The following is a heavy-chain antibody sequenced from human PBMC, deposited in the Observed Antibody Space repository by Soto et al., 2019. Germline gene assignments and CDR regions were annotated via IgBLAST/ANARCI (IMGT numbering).Heavy chain of an antibody. J-gene: IGHJ4*02. CDR1: WVTFVGYG. CDR2: ISYDGSNK. CDR3: AKERSAGYSNGLGFDY. Sequence: GVFLRLSYAVSWVTFVGYGVHWVRKATGKGLEWVAVISYDGSNKYYADSVKGRFTISRDNSKNTLYLQMNSLRAEDTAVYYCAKERSAGYSNGLGFDYWGQGTLVTVSS. D-gene: IGHD4-4*01. V-gene: IGHV3-30*18.